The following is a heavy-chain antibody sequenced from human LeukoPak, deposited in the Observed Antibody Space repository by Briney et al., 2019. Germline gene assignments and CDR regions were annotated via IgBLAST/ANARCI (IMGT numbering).Heavy chain of an antibody. Sequence: GGSLRLSCAASGFTFSSYAMSWVRQAPGKGLEWVSAISGSGGSTYYADSVKGRFTISRDNSKNTRYLQMNSLRAEDTAVYYCAKDRYEYSSSSDYWGQGTLVTVSS. CDR2: ISGSGGST. J-gene: IGHJ4*02. D-gene: IGHD6-6*01. CDR1: GFTFSSYA. V-gene: IGHV3-23*01. CDR3: AKDRYEYSSSSDY.